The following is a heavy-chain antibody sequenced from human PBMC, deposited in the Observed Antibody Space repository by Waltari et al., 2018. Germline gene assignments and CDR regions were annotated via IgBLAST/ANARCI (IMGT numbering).Heavy chain of an antibody. D-gene: IGHD3-10*01. V-gene: IGHV3-13*01. CDR3: ARHGSGSSWVFYIDF. Sequence: EVQLEQSGGGLVHPGGSLRLSCVGSGFTLSNYGMHWVRRAPGKGVEWVSASGTLGGKYYAVSVKGRFTISRDDAKNALYLQMNSLGAEDMAVYYCARHGSGSSWVFYIDFWGQGTLVTVSS. CDR1: GFTLSNYG. J-gene: IGHJ4*02. CDR2: SGTLGGK.